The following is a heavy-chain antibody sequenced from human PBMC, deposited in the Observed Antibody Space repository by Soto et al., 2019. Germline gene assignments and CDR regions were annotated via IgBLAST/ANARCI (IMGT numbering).Heavy chain of an antibody. J-gene: IGHJ4*02. V-gene: IGHV4-30-4*08. CDR1: GGSIGGTISSYY. CDR3: ATVNLVGAAYYFDY. Sequence: SETLSLTCTVSGGSIGGTISSYYWSWIRQPPGKGLEWIGYVYYSGTTYSHPSLNSRVSISVDTSENQFSLRLTSVTAADTAVYYCATVNLVGAAYYFDYWGPGTLVTVSS. D-gene: IGHD1-26*01. CDR2: VYYSGTT.